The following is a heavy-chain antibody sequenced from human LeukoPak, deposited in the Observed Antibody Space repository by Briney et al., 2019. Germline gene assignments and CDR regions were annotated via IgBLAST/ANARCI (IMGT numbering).Heavy chain of an antibody. Sequence: SETLSLTCTVSGGSISSSSYYWGWIRQPPGKGLEWIGSIYYSGSTYYNPSLKSRVTISVDTSKNQFSLKLSSVTAADTAVYYCARGSSGWSYYFDYWSQGTLVTVSS. D-gene: IGHD6-19*01. CDR3: ARGSSGWSYYFDY. J-gene: IGHJ4*02. CDR1: GGSISSSSYY. CDR2: IYYSGST. V-gene: IGHV4-39*01.